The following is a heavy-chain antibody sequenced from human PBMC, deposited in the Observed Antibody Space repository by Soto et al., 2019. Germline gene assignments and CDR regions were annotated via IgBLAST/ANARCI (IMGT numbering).Heavy chain of an antibody. CDR1: GFTFSSYG. D-gene: IGHD5-12*01. J-gene: IGHJ3*02. CDR2: ISYDGSNK. CDR3: AKAATASSDAFDI. Sequence: GGSLRLSCAASGFTFSSYGMHWVRQAPGKGLEWVAVISYDGSNKYYADSVKGRFTISRDNSKNTLYLQMNSLRAGDTAVYYCAKAATASSDAFDIWGQGTMVTVSS. V-gene: IGHV3-30*18.